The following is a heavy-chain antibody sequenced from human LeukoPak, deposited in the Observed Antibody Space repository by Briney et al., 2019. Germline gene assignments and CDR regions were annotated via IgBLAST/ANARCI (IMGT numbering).Heavy chain of an antibody. V-gene: IGHV3-7*01. CDR1: GFTFSSYW. CDR2: IKQDGSEK. D-gene: IGHD3-22*01. J-gene: IGHJ4*02. Sequence: GGSLRLSCAASGFTFSSYWMSWVRQAPGKGLEWVANIKQDGSEKYYVDSVKGLFTISRDNAKNSLYLQMNSLRAEDTAVYYCARDFSTYYYDSSGYKHFDYWGQGTLVTVSS. CDR3: ARDFSTYYYDSSGYKHFDY.